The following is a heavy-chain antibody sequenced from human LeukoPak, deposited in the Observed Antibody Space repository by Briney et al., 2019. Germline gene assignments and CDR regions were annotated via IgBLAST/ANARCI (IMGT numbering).Heavy chain of an antibody. CDR3: AKDRLGAMMYFDF. V-gene: IGHV3-23*01. Sequence: GGTLRLSCAASGFTFRRYGMTWVRQAPGKGLEWVSAINPSGGSTYYGDSVKGRFIISRDNSKNTLYLQVDSLRVEDTAVYYCAKDRLGAMMYFDFWGQGTLVTVSS. CDR2: INPSGGST. D-gene: IGHD1-26*01. J-gene: IGHJ4*02. CDR1: GFTFRRYG.